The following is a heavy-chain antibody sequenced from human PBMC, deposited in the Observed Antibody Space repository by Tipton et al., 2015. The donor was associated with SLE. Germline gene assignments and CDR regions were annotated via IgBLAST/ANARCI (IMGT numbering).Heavy chain of an antibody. CDR1: GYTFPTYA. CDR2: TSYDETVK. CDR3: ALQRGYSYGFDY. Sequence: SLRLSCAASGYTFPTYAMHWVRQAPGKGLEWVAVTSYDETVKYFADSVKGRFTISRDESKNTMYLQMNSLRAEDTAVYYCALQRGYSYGFDYWGQGTLVTVSS. D-gene: IGHD5-18*01. V-gene: IGHV3-30*04. J-gene: IGHJ4*02.